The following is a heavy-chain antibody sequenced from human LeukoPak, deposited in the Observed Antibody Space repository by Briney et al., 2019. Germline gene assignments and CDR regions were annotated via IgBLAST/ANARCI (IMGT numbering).Heavy chain of an antibody. Sequence: GGSLRLSCAASGFTFSSYGMPWVRQAPGKGLEWVAVISYDGSNKYYADSVKGRFTISRDNSKNTLYLQMNSLRAEDTAVYYCAKDFGLDSGLLWFGEGYYFDYWGQGTLVTVSS. V-gene: IGHV3-30*18. CDR2: ISYDGSNK. CDR1: GFTFSSYG. D-gene: IGHD3-10*01. J-gene: IGHJ4*02. CDR3: AKDFGLDSGLLWFGEGYYFDY.